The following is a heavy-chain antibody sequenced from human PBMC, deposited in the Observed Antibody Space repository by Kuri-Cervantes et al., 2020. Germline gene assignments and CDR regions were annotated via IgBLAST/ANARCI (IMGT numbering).Heavy chain of an antibody. V-gene: IGHV3-7*01. CDR3: AREKFCGRDCYVHALDI. Sequence: GESLKISCAASGFTFSSSWMSWVRQAPGKGLEWVANIKPDGSGKYYDDSVKGRFTISRDNAQESVHLQLNNLKAEDTAVYSCAREKFCGRDCYVHALDIWGPGTVVTVSS. D-gene: IGHD2-21*01. CDR2: IKPDGSGK. J-gene: IGHJ3*02. CDR1: GFTFSSSW.